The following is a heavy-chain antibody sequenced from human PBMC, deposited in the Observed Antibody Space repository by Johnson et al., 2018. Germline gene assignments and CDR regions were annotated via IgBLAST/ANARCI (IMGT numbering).Heavy chain of an antibody. Sequence: QVQLVQCGGGLVQPGMSLRLSCAASGFTFSSYGMHWVRQAPGKGLELVDVISYDGSNKYYADSVKGRFTITRANSKNTLYPQMNSLRAEDTAFYLWSKDSVEDSGSSGAFDIWGQGTMVTVSS. J-gene: IGHJ3*02. CDR2: ISYDGSNK. CDR1: GFTFSSYG. V-gene: IGHV3-30*18. CDR3: SKDSVEDSGSSGAFDI. D-gene: IGHD6-6*01.